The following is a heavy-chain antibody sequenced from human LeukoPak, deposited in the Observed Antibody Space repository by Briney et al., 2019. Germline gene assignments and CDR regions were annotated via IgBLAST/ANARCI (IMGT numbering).Heavy chain of an antibody. CDR1: GYTFTSYD. D-gene: IGHD3-22*01. Sequence: ASVKVSCKASGYTFTSYDINWVRQATGQGLEWMGWMNPNSGNTGYAQKFQGRVTMTRNTSISTAYMELSSLRSDDTAVYYCARDHDSSGYYSNWFDPWGQGTLVTVSS. CDR2: MNPNSGNT. CDR3: ARDHDSSGYYSNWFDP. J-gene: IGHJ5*02. V-gene: IGHV1-8*01.